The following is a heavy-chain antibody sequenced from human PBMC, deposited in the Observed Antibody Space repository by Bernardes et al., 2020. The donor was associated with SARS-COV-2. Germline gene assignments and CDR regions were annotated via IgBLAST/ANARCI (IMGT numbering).Heavy chain of an antibody. CDR2: VSWDGSDT. V-gene: IGHV3-43*01. CDR1: GFTFDDYS. J-gene: IGHJ6*02. CDR3: TKDLATDYFHAMDV. Sequence: GSLRLSCAASGFTFDDYSMHWVRQAPGKGLEWVALVSWDGSDTHYADSVKGRFTISRDNSKNSLYLQMNSLRTEDTALYYCTKDLATDYFHAMDVWGQGTTVTVSS. D-gene: IGHD3-10*02.